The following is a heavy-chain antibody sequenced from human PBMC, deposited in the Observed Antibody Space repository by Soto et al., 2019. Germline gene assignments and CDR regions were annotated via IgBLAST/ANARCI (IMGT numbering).Heavy chain of an antibody. V-gene: IGHV1-69*12. Sequence: QVQLVQSGAEVKKPGSSVTVSCKASGGTFSSYSISWVRQAPGHGLEWMGGIIPIFGTANYAQKFQGRVTITADESTSTAYMELSSLRSEATAVYYCARGNHRWLQLWYFDLWGRGTLVTVSS. CDR2: IIPIFGTA. CDR3: ARGNHRWLQLWYFDL. D-gene: IGHD5-12*01. J-gene: IGHJ2*01. CDR1: GGTFSSYS.